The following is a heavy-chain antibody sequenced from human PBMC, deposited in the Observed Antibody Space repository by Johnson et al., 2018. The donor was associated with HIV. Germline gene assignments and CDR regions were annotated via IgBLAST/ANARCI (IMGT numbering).Heavy chain of an antibody. D-gene: IGHD2-21*01. J-gene: IGHJ3*02. V-gene: IGHV3-30*04. CDR1: GFTFSSYA. CDR3: ARAGVVFSTASHDAFDI. CDR2: ISYDGSNK. Sequence: QVQLVESGGGVVQPGGSLRLSFAASGFTFSSYAMHWVRQAPGKGLEWVAVISYDGSNKYYADSVKGRFTISRDNSKNTLYLQMNSLRAEDTAVYYCARAGVVFSTASHDAFDIWGQGTMVTVSS.